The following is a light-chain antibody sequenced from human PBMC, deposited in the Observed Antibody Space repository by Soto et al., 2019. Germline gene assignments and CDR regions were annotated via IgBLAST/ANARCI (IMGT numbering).Light chain of an antibody. CDR3: QQSYSTPQT. J-gene: IGKJ3*01. CDR1: QSISSY. Sequence: IQMTQSPSSLSASVLGIVTISFRASQSISSYLNWYQQKPGKAPKLLIYAASSLQSGVPSRFSGSGSGTDFTLTISSLQPEDFATYYCQQSYSTPQTFGPGTKVDIK. CDR2: AAS. V-gene: IGKV1-39*01.